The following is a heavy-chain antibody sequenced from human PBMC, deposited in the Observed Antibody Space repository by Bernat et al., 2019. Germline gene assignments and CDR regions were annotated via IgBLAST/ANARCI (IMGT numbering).Heavy chain of an antibody. CDR1: GGTFSSYA. J-gene: IGHJ6*02. Sequence: QVQLVQSGAEVKKPGSSVKVSCKASGGTFSSYAISWVRQAPGQGLEWMGGIIPIFGTANYAQKFQGRVTMTRDTSTSTVYMELSSLRSEDTAVYYCARSPRGQYGMDVWGQGTTVTVSS. CDR3: ARSPRGQYGMDV. V-gene: IGHV1-69*06. CDR2: IIPIFGTA.